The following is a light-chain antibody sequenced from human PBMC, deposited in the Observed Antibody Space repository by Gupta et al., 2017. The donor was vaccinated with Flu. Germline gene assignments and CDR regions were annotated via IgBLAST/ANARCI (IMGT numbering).Light chain of an antibody. CDR3: QSADSTGTHHV. CDR2: KDN. J-gene: IGLJ1*01. CDR1: ALSSQY. V-gene: IGLV3-25*02. Sequence: SYALTQPPSVSVSPGQTARITCSGDALSSQYAYWYQQKPGQAPILVIYKDNGRPSGIPERFSGSSSGTTVTLTISGVQAEDEADYYCQSADSTGTHHVFGTGTKVTVL.